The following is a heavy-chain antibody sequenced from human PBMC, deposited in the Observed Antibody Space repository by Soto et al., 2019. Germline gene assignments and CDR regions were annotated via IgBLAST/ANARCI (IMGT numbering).Heavy chain of an antibody. CDR1: GYTFTSYA. V-gene: IGHV1-3*01. CDR3: ASASYCSSPTPCAFDI. Sequence: GASVKVSCKASGYTFTSYAMHWVRQAPGQRLEWMGWINAGNGNTKYSQKFQGRVTITRDTSASTAYMELSSLRSEDTAVYYCASASYCSSPTPCAFDIWGQGTMVTVSS. D-gene: IGHD2-2*01. J-gene: IGHJ3*02. CDR2: INAGNGNT.